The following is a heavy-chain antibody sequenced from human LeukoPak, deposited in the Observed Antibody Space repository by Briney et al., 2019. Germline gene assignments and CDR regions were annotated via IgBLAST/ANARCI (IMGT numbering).Heavy chain of an antibody. CDR3: ARGLIVATTNDYFDY. J-gene: IGHJ4*02. Sequence: SETLSLTCAVYGGSFSGYYWSWIRQPPGKGLERIREINHSGSTNYNPSLKSRVTISVDTSKNQFSLKLSSVTAADTAVYYCARGLIVATTNDYFDYWGQGTLVTVSS. V-gene: IGHV4-34*01. CDR2: INHSGST. D-gene: IGHD5-12*01. CDR1: GGSFSGYY.